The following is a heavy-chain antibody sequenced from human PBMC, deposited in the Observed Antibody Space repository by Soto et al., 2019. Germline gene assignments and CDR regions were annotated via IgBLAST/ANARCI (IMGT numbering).Heavy chain of an antibody. V-gene: IGHV3-21*01. CDR2: ISSSSYT. Sequence: PGGSLRLSCAASGFTFSSYSMNWVRQAPGKGLEWVSSISSSSYTYYADSVKGRFTISRDNAKNSLYLQMNSLRAEDTAVYYCARGVTGTTEAFDIWGQGTMVTVSS. CDR3: ARGVTGTTEAFDI. J-gene: IGHJ3*02. CDR1: GFTFSSYS. D-gene: IGHD1-1*01.